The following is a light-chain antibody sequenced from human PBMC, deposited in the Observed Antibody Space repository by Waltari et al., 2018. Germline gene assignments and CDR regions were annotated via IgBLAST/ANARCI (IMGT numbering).Light chain of an antibody. J-gene: IGLJ3*02. CDR1: SLRTSY. V-gene: IGLV3-19*01. CDR2: GKD. Sequence: SSELTQDPAVSVALGQTARFTCLGDSLRTSYASWYQVKPGQAPVLVIYGKDKRPSGSPDRISGHSSGTTSSLTITGAQAEDEADYYCSSRMLFAGGTKVTVL. CDR3: SSRML.